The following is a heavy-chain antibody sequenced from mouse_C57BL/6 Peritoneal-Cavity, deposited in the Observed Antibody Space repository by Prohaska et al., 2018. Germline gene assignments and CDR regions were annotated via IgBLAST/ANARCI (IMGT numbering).Heavy chain of an antibody. CDR3: ARGTAQADY. CDR2: IEPNSGGT. J-gene: IGHJ4*01. Sequence: QVQLQQPGAELVKPGASVKLSCKASGYTFTSYRMLCVKQMPGRGLEWIGRIEPNSGGTKYNEKFKSNDTLTVDKPSSTAYMQLSSRTSEDSAVYYCARGTAQADYWSQGTSVTVSS. D-gene: IGHD3-2*02. V-gene: IGHV1-72*01. CDR1: GYTFTSYR.